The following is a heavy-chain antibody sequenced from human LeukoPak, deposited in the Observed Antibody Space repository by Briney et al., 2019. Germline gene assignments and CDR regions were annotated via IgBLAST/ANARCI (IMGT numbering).Heavy chain of an antibody. CDR1: GFTFSSYG. Sequence: GRSLRLSCAASGFTFSSYGMHWVRQAPGKGLERVAVISYDGSNKYYADSVKGRFTISRDNSKNTLYLQMNSLRAEDTAVYYCAKEFRYGMDVWGQGTTVTVSS. J-gene: IGHJ6*02. CDR2: ISYDGSNK. CDR3: AKEFRYGMDV. V-gene: IGHV3-30*18.